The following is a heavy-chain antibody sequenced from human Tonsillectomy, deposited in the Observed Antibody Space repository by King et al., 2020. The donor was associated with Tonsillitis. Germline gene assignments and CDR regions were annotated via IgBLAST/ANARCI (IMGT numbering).Heavy chain of an antibody. V-gene: IGHV2-5*01. D-gene: IGHD3-22*01. CDR3: ATRYYYSSGYLHWFDS. Sequence: TLKESGPTLVKPTQTLTLTCTFSGFSLSTSGVGVGWIRQPPGKALEWLAFIYWNDDKRYSPSLNSRLSITKDTSKNQVVLIMTNMDPVDTATYYCATRYYYSSGYLHWFDSWGQGTLVTVSS. J-gene: IGHJ5*01. CDR1: GFSLSTSGVG. CDR2: IYWNDDK.